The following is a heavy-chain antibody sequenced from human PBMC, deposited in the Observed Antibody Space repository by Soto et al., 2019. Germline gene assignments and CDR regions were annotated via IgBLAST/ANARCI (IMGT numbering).Heavy chain of an antibody. CDR3: ARPAIAAAVSAFDY. Sequence: QVQLQQWGAGLLKPSETLSLTCAVYGGSFSNYYWSWIRQPPGKGLEWIGEINHSGSTNYNPSLKSRVTISVTTSKNQSPLKLGSVPAADTPVYYCARPAIAAAVSAFDYWGQGTLVTVSS. CDR2: INHSGST. V-gene: IGHV4-34*01. D-gene: IGHD6-13*01. J-gene: IGHJ4*02. CDR1: GGSFSNYY.